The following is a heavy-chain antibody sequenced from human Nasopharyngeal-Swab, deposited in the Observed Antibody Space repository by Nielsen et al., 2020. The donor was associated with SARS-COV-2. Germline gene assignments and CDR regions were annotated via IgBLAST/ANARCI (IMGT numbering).Heavy chain of an antibody. Sequence: GGSLRFSCVAFGFSLNRYAMIWVRQAPGKGLEWVSGISASGRATYYADSVEGRLTISRDNSRNTLSLQMNNLRAEDTATYYCARGCDTDCFRVDSWGQGTLVTVSS. D-gene: IGHD2-21*02. CDR2: ISASGRAT. J-gene: IGHJ4*02. CDR1: GFSLNRYA. CDR3: ARGCDTDCFRVDS. V-gene: IGHV3-23*01.